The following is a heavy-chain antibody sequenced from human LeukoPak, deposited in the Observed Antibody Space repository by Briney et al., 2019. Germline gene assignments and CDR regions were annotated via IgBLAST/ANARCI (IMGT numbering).Heavy chain of an antibody. J-gene: IGHJ3*02. Sequence: ASVKVSCNGAGYSFTLYGISWVRLAPGQGLEWMGGISAYNGNINYAQKLQGTVSMTTDTSTSTAYMELRSLRSDDTAVYYCARGVGATNAFDIWGQGTLVTVSS. CDR3: ARGVGATNAFDI. CDR2: ISAYNGNI. V-gene: IGHV1-18*01. D-gene: IGHD1-26*01. CDR1: GYSFTLYG.